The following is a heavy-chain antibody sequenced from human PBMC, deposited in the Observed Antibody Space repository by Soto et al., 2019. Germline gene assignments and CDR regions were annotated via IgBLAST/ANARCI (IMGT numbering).Heavy chain of an antibody. CDR2: ISAGGGTK. Sequence: LRLSCAASVFTFSNYAMSWVRQAPGKGLEWVSGISAGGGTKYYADSVKGRFTISRDDPENTLYLQMNSLRFEDTAVYYCARALVEVTAHPRLDAFDIWGPGTMVTVSS. J-gene: IGHJ3*02. V-gene: IGHV3-23*01. D-gene: IGHD4-4*01. CDR3: ARALVEVTAHPRLDAFDI. CDR1: VFTFSNYA.